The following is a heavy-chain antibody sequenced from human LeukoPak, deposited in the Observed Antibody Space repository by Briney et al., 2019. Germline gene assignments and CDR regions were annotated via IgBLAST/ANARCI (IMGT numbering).Heavy chain of an antibody. Sequence: GASVKVSCKASGYTFTSYYMHWVRQAPGQGLEWMGIIKPSGASPSYAQKFQGRVTMTRNTSISTAYMELSSLGSEDTAVYYCARENWNDDYHWFDPWGQGTLVTVSS. J-gene: IGHJ5*02. CDR1: GYTFTSYY. V-gene: IGHV1-46*01. CDR3: ARENWNDDYHWFDP. CDR2: IKPSGASP. D-gene: IGHD1-1*01.